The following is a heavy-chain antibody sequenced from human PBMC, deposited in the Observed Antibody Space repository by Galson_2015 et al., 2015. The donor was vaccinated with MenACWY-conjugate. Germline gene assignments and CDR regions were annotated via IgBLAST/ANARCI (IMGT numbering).Heavy chain of an antibody. CDR2: INSDGSRT. V-gene: IGHV3-74*01. J-gene: IGHJ2*01. Sequence: SLRLSCADSGFSFGNYWMHWVRQAPGKGLVWVSRINSDGSRTTYADSVKGRFTISRDNAKNTLYLQKNSLRAEDTAVYYCTRAYHETATTAYWYFDLWGRGTQVTVSS. D-gene: IGHD4-11*01. CDR3: TRAYHETATTAYWYFDL. CDR1: GFSFGNYW.